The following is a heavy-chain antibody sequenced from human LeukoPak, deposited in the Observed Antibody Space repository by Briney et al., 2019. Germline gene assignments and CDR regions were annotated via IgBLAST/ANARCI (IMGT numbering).Heavy chain of an antibody. CDR3: AKEYSGYDYAFDY. D-gene: IGHD5-12*01. V-gene: IGHV3-30*02. CDR1: GFTFSSYG. J-gene: IGHJ4*02. Sequence: LAGGSLRLSCAASGFTFSSYGMHWVRQAPGKGLEWVAFIRYDGSNKYYADSVKGRFTISRDNSKNTLYLQMNSLRAEDTAVYYCAKEYSGYDYAFDYWGQGTLVTVSS. CDR2: IRYDGSNK.